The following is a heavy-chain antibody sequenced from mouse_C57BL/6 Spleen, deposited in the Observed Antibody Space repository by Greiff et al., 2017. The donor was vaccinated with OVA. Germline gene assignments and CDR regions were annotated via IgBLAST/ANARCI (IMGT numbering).Heavy chain of an antibody. CDR3: ARDTTVVATGVDY. CDR1: GYTFTSYW. Sequence: QVQLQQPGAELVKPGASVKLSCKASGYTFTSYWMHWVKQRPGRGLEWIGRIDPNSGGTKYNEKLRSKATLTVDKPSSTAYMQLSSLTSEDSAVYYCARDTTVVATGVDYWGQGTTLTVSS. J-gene: IGHJ2*01. D-gene: IGHD1-1*01. CDR2: IDPNSGGT. V-gene: IGHV1-72*01.